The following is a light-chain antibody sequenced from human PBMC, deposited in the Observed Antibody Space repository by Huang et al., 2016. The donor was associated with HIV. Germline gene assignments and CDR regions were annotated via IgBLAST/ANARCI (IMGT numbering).Light chain of an antibody. Sequence: DIQITQSPSSLSASVGDRVNITCRASQNINRYLNWYQQRPGEAPKLLIHGASSLQSRVPSRFTGSGSGTDFTLTISSLQPEDSATYYCQQSARTPRTCGQGTKLEI. CDR3: QQSARTPRT. CDR2: GAS. V-gene: IGKV1-39*01. J-gene: IGKJ2*01. CDR1: QNINRY.